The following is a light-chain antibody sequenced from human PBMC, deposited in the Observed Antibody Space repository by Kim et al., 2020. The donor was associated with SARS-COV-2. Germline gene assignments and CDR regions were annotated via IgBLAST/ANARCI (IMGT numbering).Light chain of an antibody. CDR1: QGIRNY. CDR2: DTS. Sequence: DIQMTQSPSSLSASVGDRVTITCRASQGIRNYLAWYQQKPGKVPKLLIFDTSTLQSGVPSRFSGSGSGTDFTLTISSLQPEDVATYYCQHYNSAPRTFGLGTKVDIK. V-gene: IGKV1-27*01. J-gene: IGKJ1*01. CDR3: QHYNSAPRT.